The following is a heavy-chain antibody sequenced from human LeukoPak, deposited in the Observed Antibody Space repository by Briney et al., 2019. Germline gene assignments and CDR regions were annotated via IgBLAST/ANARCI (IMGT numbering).Heavy chain of an antibody. CDR2: ISYDGSNK. CDR1: GFTFSSYG. Sequence: AGGSLRLSCAASGFTFSSYGMHWVRQAPGKGLEWVAVISYDGSNKYYADSVKGRFTISRDNSKNTLYLQMNSLRAEDTAVYYCAKDRAPFGESPFDYWGQGTLVTVSS. D-gene: IGHD3-10*01. CDR3: AKDRAPFGESPFDY. J-gene: IGHJ4*02. V-gene: IGHV3-30*18.